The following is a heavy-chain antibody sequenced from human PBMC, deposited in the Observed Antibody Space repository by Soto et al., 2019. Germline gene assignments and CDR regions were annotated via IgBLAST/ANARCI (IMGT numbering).Heavy chain of an antibody. V-gene: IGHV4-39*01. J-gene: IGHJ4*02. CDR2: IYYSGST. Sequence: QLQLQESGPGLVKPSETLSLTCTVSGGSMSSTTYYWGWIRQPPGKGLEWIGTIYYSGSTYYNPSLKSRVTISVDTSKNQFSLRLNSVTAADTAVYYCARQVYCSSTSCYEFDYWGQGTLVTVSS. CDR1: GGSMSSTTYY. D-gene: IGHD2-2*01. CDR3: ARQVYCSSTSCYEFDY.